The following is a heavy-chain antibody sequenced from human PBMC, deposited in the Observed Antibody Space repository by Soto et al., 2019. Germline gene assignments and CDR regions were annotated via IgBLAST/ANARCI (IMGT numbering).Heavy chain of an antibody. V-gene: IGHV1-69*12. CDR1: GGTFSNYG. CDR3: ARGGSDYEGSGYYQGHV. J-gene: IGHJ6*02. CDR2: IVPIFGA. Sequence: QVQLVQSGAEVKKPGSSVKVSCKSSGGTFSNYGFSWVRQAPGQGLECMGVIVPIFGAEHPQMFQGRVTITADESTNTGVMELRGLGSEDTAVYYCARGGSDYEGSGYYQGHVWGQGTTVTVSS. D-gene: IGHD3-22*01.